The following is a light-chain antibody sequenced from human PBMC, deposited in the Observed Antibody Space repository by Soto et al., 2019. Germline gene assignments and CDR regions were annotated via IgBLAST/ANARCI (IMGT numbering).Light chain of an antibody. CDR1: SSNIGSNY. V-gene: IGLV1-47*01. CDR2: RNN. Sequence: QSVLTQPPSASGTPRQRVTISCSGSSSNIGSNYVYWYQQLPGTAPKLLIYRNNQRPSGVPDRFSGSTSGTSASLAISGLRSEDEADYYCAAWDDSLSGWVFGGGTKVTVL. CDR3: AAWDDSLSGWV. J-gene: IGLJ3*02.